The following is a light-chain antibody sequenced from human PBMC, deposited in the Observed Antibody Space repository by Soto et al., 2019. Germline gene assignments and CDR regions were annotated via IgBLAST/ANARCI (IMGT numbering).Light chain of an antibody. CDR1: SSDVGAYNF. Sequence: QSALTQPASVSGSPGQSITISCTGTSSDVGAYNFVSWYQQHPGKAPKLMIYDVSHRPLGVSNRFSGSKSGNTASLTISGLQAEDEANYYCTSYTSSSTLVVFGGGTQLTVL. CDR3: TSYTSSSTLVV. V-gene: IGLV2-14*01. CDR2: DVS. J-gene: IGLJ2*01.